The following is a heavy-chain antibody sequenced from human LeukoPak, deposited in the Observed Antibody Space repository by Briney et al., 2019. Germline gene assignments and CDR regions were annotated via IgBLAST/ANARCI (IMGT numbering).Heavy chain of an antibody. CDR3: ARTGYTSGWYVGSFDY. D-gene: IGHD6-19*01. CDR2: IYPGDSDT. V-gene: IGHV5-51*01. Sequence: GESLKISCKGSRYSFTSYWIGWVRQMPGKGLEWMGIIYPGDSDTKYSPSFQGQVTISADKSISTAYLQWSSLKASDTAMYYCARTGYTSGWYVGSFDYWGQGTLVTVSS. J-gene: IGHJ4*02. CDR1: RYSFTSYW.